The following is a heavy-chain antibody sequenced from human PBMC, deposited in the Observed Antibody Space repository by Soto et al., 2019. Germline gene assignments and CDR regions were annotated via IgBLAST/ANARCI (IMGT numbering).Heavy chain of an antibody. J-gene: IGHJ4*02. CDR3: ARARFQVLYGKPYFDS. V-gene: IGHV4-31*03. D-gene: IGHD2-2*02. CDR1: GGSITTGGSY. Sequence: SETLSLTCTVSGGSITTGGSYWSWIRRHPGKGLEWIGNIYHSGNTYYNPSLKSRLTISVDTSKNHFSLMVDSVTAADTAVYYCARARFQVLYGKPYFDSWGQGTLVTVSS. CDR2: IYHSGNT.